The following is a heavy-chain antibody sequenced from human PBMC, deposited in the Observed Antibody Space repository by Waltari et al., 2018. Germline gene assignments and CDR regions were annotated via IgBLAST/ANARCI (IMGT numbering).Heavy chain of an antibody. D-gene: IGHD3-16*01. CDR2: IYSGGST. Sequence: EVQLVETGGGLIQPGGSLRLSCAASGFTVSRNYMSWVRQAPGKGLEWVSVIYSGGSTYYADSVKGRVTISRDNSKNTLYLQMNSLRAEDTAVYYCAGLLGDWTTSYYYYMDVWGKGTTVTVSS. CDR1: GFTVSRNY. CDR3: AGLLGDWTTSYYYYMDV. J-gene: IGHJ6*03. V-gene: IGHV3-53*02.